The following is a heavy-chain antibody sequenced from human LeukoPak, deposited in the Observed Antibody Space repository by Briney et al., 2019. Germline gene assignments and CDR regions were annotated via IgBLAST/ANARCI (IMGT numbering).Heavy chain of an antibody. Sequence: SETPSLTCNVSGYSIFTDYFWGWLRQPPGKGLEWIGSIYHTGSTFYNPSLKSRVTISIDTSKNHFSLKLSSVTAADTAVYYCARGVGATNRNYYMDVWGKGTTVTVSS. CDR1: GYSIFTDYF. CDR2: IYHTGST. V-gene: IGHV4-38-2*02. D-gene: IGHD1-26*01. J-gene: IGHJ6*03. CDR3: ARGVGATNRNYYMDV.